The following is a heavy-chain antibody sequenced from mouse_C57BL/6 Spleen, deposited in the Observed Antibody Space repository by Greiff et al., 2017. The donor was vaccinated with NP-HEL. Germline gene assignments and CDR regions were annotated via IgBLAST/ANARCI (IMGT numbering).Heavy chain of an antibody. D-gene: IGHD4-1*01. J-gene: IGHJ4*01. CDR1: GYTFTDYE. CDR3: TNWAFYAMDY. CDR2: IDPETGGT. V-gene: IGHV1-15*01. Sequence: VKLLESGAELVRPGASVTLSCKASGYTFTDYEMHWVKQTPVHGLEWIVAIDPETGGTAYNQKFKGKAILTADKSSSTAYMELRSLTSEDSAVYYCTNWAFYAMDYWGQGTSVTVSS.